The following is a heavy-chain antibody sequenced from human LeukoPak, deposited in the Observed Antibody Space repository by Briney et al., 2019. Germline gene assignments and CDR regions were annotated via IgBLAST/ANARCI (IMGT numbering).Heavy chain of an antibody. Sequence: ASVKVSCKASGYTFTSYYMHWVRQAPGQGLEWMGIINPSGGSTSYAQKFQGRVTVTRDTSTSTVYMELSSLRSEDTAVYYCARDSSSGYEDYWGQGTLVTVSS. V-gene: IGHV1-46*01. D-gene: IGHD5-12*01. CDR3: ARDSSSGYEDY. J-gene: IGHJ4*02. CDR2: INPSGGST. CDR1: GYTFTSYY.